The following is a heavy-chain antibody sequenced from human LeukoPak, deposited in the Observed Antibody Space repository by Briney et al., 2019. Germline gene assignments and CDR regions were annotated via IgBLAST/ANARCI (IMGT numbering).Heavy chain of an antibody. CDR3: AKGGSTNFYYGDV. J-gene: IGHJ6*02. D-gene: IGHD2/OR15-2a*01. V-gene: IGHV4-59*01. Sequence: NPSETLSLTCSVAGGSMTNLYWTWIRQHPGKGLEWIGDIYDSGSTRYNTSLESRVTISVDTSKNQFSLKLSSVTAADTAVYYCAKGGSTNFYYGDVWGQGTTVTVSS. CDR1: GGSMTNLY. CDR2: IYDSGST.